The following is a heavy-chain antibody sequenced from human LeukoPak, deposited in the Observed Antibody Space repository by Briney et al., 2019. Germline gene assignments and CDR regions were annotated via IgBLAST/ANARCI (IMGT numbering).Heavy chain of an antibody. CDR2: IHYSGST. J-gene: IGHJ6*03. V-gene: IGHV4-39*01. Sequence: SETLSLTCTVSGGSINSGDHYWGWIRQPPGQGLEWIGSIHYSGSTYYNPSLKSRVTIFVDTSKNQFSPWLSSVTAADTAVYYCARQLLQYNFYMDVWGKGTTVTASS. D-gene: IGHD4-11*01. CDR1: GGSINSGDHY. CDR3: ARQLLQYNFYMDV.